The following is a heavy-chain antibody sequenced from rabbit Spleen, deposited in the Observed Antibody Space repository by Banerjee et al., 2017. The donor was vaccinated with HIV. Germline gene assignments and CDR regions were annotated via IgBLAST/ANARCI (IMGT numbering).Heavy chain of an antibody. V-gene: IGHV1S40*01. CDR2: IDGGSSDTT. Sequence: QSLVESVGGLATPEGSLKLSSTASGVDFSDKAVMCLARQPPGKGLEWIACIDGGSSDTTFYASWAKGRFSVSKTAATAVTLQVTRVTAGDTAPYFCARDTSSSFSSYGMDLGGPGTLVTVS. CDR3: ARDTSSSFSSYGMDL. J-gene: IGHJ6*01. D-gene: IGHD1-1*01. CDR1: GVDFSDKAV.